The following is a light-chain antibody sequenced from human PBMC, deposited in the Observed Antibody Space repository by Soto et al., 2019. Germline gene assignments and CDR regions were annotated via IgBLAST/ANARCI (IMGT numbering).Light chain of an antibody. CDR2: DVS. Sequence: QSVLTQPASVSGSPGQSITISCTGTSSDVGGYNYVSWYQQHPGKAPKLMIYDVSNRPSGVSNRFSGSKSANTASLTISGLQAEDEADYYCCSYTGSSTFVVFGGGTKLTVL. CDR1: SSDVGGYNY. J-gene: IGLJ2*01. V-gene: IGLV2-14*01. CDR3: CSYTGSSTFVV.